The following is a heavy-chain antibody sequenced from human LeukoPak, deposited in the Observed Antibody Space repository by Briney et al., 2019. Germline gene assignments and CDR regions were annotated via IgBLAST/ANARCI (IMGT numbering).Heavy chain of an antibody. CDR3: ARDVQLWFDY. V-gene: IGHV3-33*01. J-gene: IGHJ5*01. Sequence: PGRSLRLSCAASGFTFSSYGMHWVRQAPGKGLEWVAVIWYDGSNKYYADSAKGRFTISRDNSKNTLYLQMNSLRAEDTAVYYCARDVQLWFDYWGQGTLVTVSS. CDR1: GFTFSSYG. D-gene: IGHD5-18*01. CDR2: IWYDGSNK.